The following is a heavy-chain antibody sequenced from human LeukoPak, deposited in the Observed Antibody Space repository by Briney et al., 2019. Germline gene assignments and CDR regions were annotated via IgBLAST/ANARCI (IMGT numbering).Heavy chain of an antibody. Sequence: GGSLRLSCAASGFTLRSYTMNWVRQAPGKGLEWVSSIGISSNKIYYADSVKGRFIISRDNAKNSVYLQMNSLRAEDTAVYYCARDGGGATQRRGWFDPWGQGTLVTVSS. J-gene: IGHJ5*02. CDR3: ARDGGGATQRRGWFDP. D-gene: IGHD1-26*01. CDR2: IGISSNKI. CDR1: GFTLRSYT. V-gene: IGHV3-21*01.